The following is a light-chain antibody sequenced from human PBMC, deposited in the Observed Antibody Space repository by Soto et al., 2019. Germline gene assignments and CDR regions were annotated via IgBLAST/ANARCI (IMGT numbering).Light chain of an antibody. CDR2: DTS. V-gene: IGKV1-39*01. J-gene: IGKJ1*01. CDR1: QSISSF. Sequence: DIQMTQSPPSLSASVGDRVTITCRASQSISSFFNWYQQKSGKAPKLLIYDTSSLQSGVPSRFSGSGSGTDFTLTISSLHPEDFATYYFQQSYTTVWTFGQGTKVEIK. CDR3: QQSYTTVWT.